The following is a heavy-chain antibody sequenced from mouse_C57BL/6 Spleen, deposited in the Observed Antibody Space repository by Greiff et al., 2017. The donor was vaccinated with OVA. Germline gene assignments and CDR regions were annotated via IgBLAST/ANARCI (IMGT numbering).Heavy chain of an antibody. J-gene: IGHJ2*01. V-gene: IGHV1-74*01. CDR1: GYTFTSYW. D-gene: IGHD2-5*01. CDR2: IHPSDSDT. CDR3: AAYSNYGRDFDY. Sequence: QVQLQQPGAELVKPGASVKVSCKASGYTFTSYWMHWVKQRPGQGLEWIGRIHPSDSDTNYNQKFKGKATLTVDKSASTAYMQLSSLTSEDSAVYYCAAYSNYGRDFDYWGQGTTLTVSS.